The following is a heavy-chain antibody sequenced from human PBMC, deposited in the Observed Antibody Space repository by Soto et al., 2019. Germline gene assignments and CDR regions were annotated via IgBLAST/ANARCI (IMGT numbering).Heavy chain of an antibody. CDR2: ISGSGGST. CDR1: GFTFSSYA. V-gene: IGHV3-23*01. Sequence: EVQLLESGGGLVQPGGYLRLSCAASGFTFSSYAMSWVRQAPGKGLEWVSAISGSGGSTYYADSVRGRFTISRDNSKNRLYLQMNSLRSEDTAVYYCAKDAPGGGDGYWGQGTLVTVSS. D-gene: IGHD2-21*02. CDR3: AKDAPGGGDGY. J-gene: IGHJ4*02.